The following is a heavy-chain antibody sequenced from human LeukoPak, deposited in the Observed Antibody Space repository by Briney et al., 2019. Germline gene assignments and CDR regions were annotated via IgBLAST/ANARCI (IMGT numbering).Heavy chain of an antibody. V-gene: IGHV3-21*01. CDR3: ASRYCSGGSCYSGWGAGFDP. CDR2: ISSSSSYI. Sequence: GGSLRLSCAASGFTFSSYSMNWVRQAPGKGLEWVSSISSSSSYIYYADSVKGRFTISRDNAKNSLYLQMNSLRAEATAVYYCASRYCSGGSCYSGWGAGFDPWGQGTLVTVSS. CDR1: GFTFSSYS. J-gene: IGHJ5*02. D-gene: IGHD2-15*01.